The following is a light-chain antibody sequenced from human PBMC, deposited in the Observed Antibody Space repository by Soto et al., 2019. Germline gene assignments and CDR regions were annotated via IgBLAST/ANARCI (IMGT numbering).Light chain of an antibody. Sequence: QSALTQPRSVSGSPGQSVTISCTGTSSDVGGYNYVSWYQQHPGKAPKVMIYDVSERPSGVPDRFPGSKSCNTASLAISGLQAEDEADNYCCSYADSPRYVFGPGTKLTAL. CDR3: CSYADSPRYV. V-gene: IGLV2-11*01. J-gene: IGLJ1*01. CDR1: SSDVGGYNY. CDR2: DVS.